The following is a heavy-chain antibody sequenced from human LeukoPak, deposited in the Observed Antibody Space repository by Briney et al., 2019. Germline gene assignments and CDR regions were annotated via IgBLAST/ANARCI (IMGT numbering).Heavy chain of an antibody. J-gene: IGHJ4*02. CDR3: ARGGVNGVRYSSGWYDY. CDR1: GVSISSYY. D-gene: IGHD6-19*01. Sequence: SETLTLTCTVSGVSISSYYRSWIRQPPGKGLEWVGYIYYSGSTKYNPSVKSRVTISVDTSKNQLSLKLSSVTAADTAVYYCARGGVNGVRYSSGWYDYWGQGTLVTVSS. CDR2: IYYSGST. V-gene: IGHV4-59*01.